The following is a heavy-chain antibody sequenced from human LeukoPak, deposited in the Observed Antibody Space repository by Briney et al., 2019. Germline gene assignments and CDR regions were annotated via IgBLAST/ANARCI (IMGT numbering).Heavy chain of an antibody. J-gene: IGHJ4*02. CDR1: GFTFSRNW. D-gene: IGHD3-10*01. CDR2: IDPEGSRK. CDR3: AKLLGTVTTYDF. V-gene: IGHV3-7*01. Sequence: GGSLTLSCGASGFTFSRNWMSWVRQAPGKGLEWVASIDPEGSRKYYLGSVRGRFTITRDNAKNSLYLQMTNLGAEDTAVYYCAKLLGTVTTYDFWGQGTLVTVS.